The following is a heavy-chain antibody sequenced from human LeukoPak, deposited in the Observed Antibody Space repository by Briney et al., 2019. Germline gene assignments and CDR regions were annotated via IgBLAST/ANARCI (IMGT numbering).Heavy chain of an antibody. Sequence: GGSLRLSCAASGFTFSSYAMHWVRQAPGKGLEWVAVISYDGSNKYYADSVKGRFTISRDNSKNTLYLQMNSLRAEDTAVYYCARVPERFGELIHAFDYWGQGTLVTVSS. V-gene: IGHV3-30-3*01. J-gene: IGHJ4*02. D-gene: IGHD3-10*01. CDR3: ARVPERFGELIHAFDY. CDR2: ISYDGSNK. CDR1: GFTFSSYA.